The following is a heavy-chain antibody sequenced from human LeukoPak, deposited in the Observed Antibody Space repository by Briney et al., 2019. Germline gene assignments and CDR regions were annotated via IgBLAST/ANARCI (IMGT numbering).Heavy chain of an antibody. CDR2: ISSSSSYI. J-gene: IGHJ4*02. D-gene: IGHD3-22*01. CDR1: GFTFSSYS. V-gene: IGHV3-21*01. Sequence: PGGSLRLSCAASGFTFSSYSMHWVRQAPGKGLEWVSSISSSSSYIYYADSVKGRFTISRDNAKNSLYLQMNSLRAEDTAVYYCATQPYDSSGYYPYWGQGTLVTVSS. CDR3: ATQPYDSSGYYPY.